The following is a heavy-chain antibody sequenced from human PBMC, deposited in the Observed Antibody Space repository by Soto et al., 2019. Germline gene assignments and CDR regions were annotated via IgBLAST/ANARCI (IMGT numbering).Heavy chain of an antibody. J-gene: IGHJ6*02. V-gene: IGHV1-18*01. CDR2: ISANNGNT. CDR1: GYTFTSHG. CDR3: ASEESSSWLNYYYYYGMDV. D-gene: IGHD6-13*01. Sequence: ASVKVSCKASGYTFTSHGISWVRQAPGQVLEWMGWISANNGNTNYAQKLQGRVTMTTDTSTSTAYMELRSLRSDDTAVYYCASEESSSWLNYYYYYGMDVWGQGTKVTVYS.